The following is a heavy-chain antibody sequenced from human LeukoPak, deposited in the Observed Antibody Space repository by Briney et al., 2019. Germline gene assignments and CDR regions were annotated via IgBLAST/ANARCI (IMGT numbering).Heavy chain of an antibody. J-gene: IGHJ4*02. D-gene: IGHD5-24*01. Sequence: SETLSLTCTVSGGSISIYYWSWIRQPPGKGLEWIGYIYQSGSTDYNPSLKSRVTISVDTSKNQFSLKLSSVTAADTAVYYCASPMAWAHNRRDSDYWGLGTLVTVSS. V-gene: IGHV4-59*01. CDR3: ASPMAWAHNRRDSDY. CDR1: GGSISIYY. CDR2: IYQSGST.